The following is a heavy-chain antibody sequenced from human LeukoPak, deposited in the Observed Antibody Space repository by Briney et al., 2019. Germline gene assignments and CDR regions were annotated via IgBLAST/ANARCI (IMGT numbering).Heavy chain of an antibody. D-gene: IGHD6-19*01. J-gene: IGHJ4*02. CDR1: GFTVSSNY. Sequence: GGSLRLSCAASGFTVSSNYMSWVRQAPGKGLEWVSVIYSGGSTYYADSVKGRFTISRDNSKNTLYLQMNSLRAEDTAAYYCASWGSGWYYFDYWGQGTLVTVSS. CDR3: ASWGSGWYYFDY. CDR2: IYSGGST. V-gene: IGHV3-66*01.